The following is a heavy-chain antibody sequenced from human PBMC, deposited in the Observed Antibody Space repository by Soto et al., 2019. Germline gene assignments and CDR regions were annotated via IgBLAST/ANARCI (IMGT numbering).Heavy chain of an antibody. D-gene: IGHD6-19*01. Sequence: PGGSLRLSCAASGFTFSSYAMHWVRQAPGKGLEWVAVISYDGSNKYYADSVKSRFTISRDNSKNTLYLQMNSLRAEDTAVYYCARDLQDSSGLDYWGQGTLVTVSS. CDR3: ARDLQDSSGLDY. V-gene: IGHV3-30-3*01. CDR2: ISYDGSNK. J-gene: IGHJ4*02. CDR1: GFTFSSYA.